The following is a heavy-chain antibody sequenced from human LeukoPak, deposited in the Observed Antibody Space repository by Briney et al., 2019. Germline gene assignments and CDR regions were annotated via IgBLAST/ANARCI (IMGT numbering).Heavy chain of an antibody. D-gene: IGHD4-17*01. CDR3: ARDLRDYGHFDWFDP. CDR1: GYTFTSYG. J-gene: IGHJ5*02. V-gene: IGHV1-18*01. CDR2: ISAYNGNT. Sequence: ASVKVSCKASGYTFTSYGIIWVRQAPGQGLEWMGWISAYNGNTNYAQKLQGRVTMTTDTSTSTAYMELRSLRSDDTAVYYCARDLRDYGHFDWFDPWGQGTLVTVSS.